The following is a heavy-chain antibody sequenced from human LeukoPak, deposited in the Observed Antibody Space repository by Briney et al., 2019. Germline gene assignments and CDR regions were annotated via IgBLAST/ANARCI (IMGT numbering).Heavy chain of an antibody. Sequence: SETLSLTCTVSGVSISSYYWGWVRQPAGEGLEWIGRIYTVGSTNYNPSLKSRVTMSVDTSKNQFSLNLSSVTAADTAVYYCARETYYYDSSGYYNIYFDYWGQGTLVTVSS. CDR2: IYTVGST. V-gene: IGHV4-4*07. CDR3: ARETYYYDSSGYYNIYFDY. J-gene: IGHJ4*02. CDR1: GVSISSYY. D-gene: IGHD3-22*01.